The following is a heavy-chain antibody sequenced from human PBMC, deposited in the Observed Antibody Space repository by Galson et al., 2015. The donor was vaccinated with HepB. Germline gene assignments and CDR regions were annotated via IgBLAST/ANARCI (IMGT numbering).Heavy chain of an antibody. D-gene: IGHD2-15*01. Sequence: SLRLSCAASGFSFSSYGMHWVRQAPGKGLEWVGVISYDESSEYYADSVKGRFTISRDNSKNTLYLQMNSLRAEDTAVYYCAKSPAAGQPYYYYYYMDVWGKGTAVTVSS. CDR3: AKSPAAGQPYYYYYYMDV. CDR1: GFSFSSYG. CDR2: ISYDESSE. J-gene: IGHJ6*03. V-gene: IGHV3-30*18.